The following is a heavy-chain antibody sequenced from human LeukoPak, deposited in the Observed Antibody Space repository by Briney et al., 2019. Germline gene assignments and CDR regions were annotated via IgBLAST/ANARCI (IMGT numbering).Heavy chain of an antibody. D-gene: IGHD3-3*01. CDR1: AFTLSSYN. V-gene: IGHV3-21*01. J-gene: IGHJ4*02. Sequence: AGGSLRLSCEASAFTLSSYNMNWVRQAPGKGLEWISSISSGSTYMNYADSVKGRFIISRDNSKNTLYLQMNSLRTEDTALYYCAKDTPEGLLNYWGQGTLVTVSS. CDR2: ISSGSTYM. CDR3: AKDTPEGLLNY.